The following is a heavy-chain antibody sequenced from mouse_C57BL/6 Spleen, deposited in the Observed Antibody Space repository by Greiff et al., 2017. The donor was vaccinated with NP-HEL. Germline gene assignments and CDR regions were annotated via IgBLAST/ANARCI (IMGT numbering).Heavy chain of an antibody. D-gene: IGHD2-14*01. J-gene: IGHJ2*01. V-gene: IGHV1-72*01. CDR2: IDPNSGGT. Sequence: QVQLQQPGAELVKPGASVKLSCKASGYTFTSYWMHWVKQRPGRGLEWIGRIDPNSGGTKYNEKFKSKATLTVDKPSSTAYMRLSSLTSEVSAVYYCARSRYDLDYWGQGTTLTVSS. CDR1: GYTFTSYW. CDR3: ARSRYDLDY.